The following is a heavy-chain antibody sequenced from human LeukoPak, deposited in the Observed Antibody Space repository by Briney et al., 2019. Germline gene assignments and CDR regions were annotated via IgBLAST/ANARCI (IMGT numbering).Heavy chain of an antibody. CDR2: ISGSGGAT. Sequence: PGGSLRLSCVASGLTFHYYGMDWVRQAPGKGLEWVAGISGSGGATDYADFVKGRFTISRDNSRNTLYLQMNNLRAEDTAVYYCASGGGFPATVYEAFDIWGQGTMVTVSP. CDR1: GLTFHYYG. V-gene: IGHV3-23*01. J-gene: IGHJ3*02. D-gene: IGHD2-15*01. CDR3: ASGGGFPATVYEAFDI.